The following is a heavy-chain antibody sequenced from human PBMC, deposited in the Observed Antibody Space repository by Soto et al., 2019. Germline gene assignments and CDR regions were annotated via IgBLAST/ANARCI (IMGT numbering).Heavy chain of an antibody. CDR1: GFTFSSYG. Sequence: PGGSLRLSCAASGFTFSSYGMHWVRQAPGKGLEWVAVISYDGSNKYYADSVKGRFTISRDNSKNTLYLQMNSLRAEDTAVYYCAKGVEMATIGDWFDPWGQGTRVTVSS. V-gene: IGHV3-30*18. CDR2: ISYDGSNK. J-gene: IGHJ5*02. D-gene: IGHD5-12*01. CDR3: AKGVEMATIGDWFDP.